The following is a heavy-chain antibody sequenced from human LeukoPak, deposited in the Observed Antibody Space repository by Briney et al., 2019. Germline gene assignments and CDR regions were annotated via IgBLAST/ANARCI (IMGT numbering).Heavy chain of an antibody. CDR2: INHSGST. CDR3: ARAGPWLSHYYYYMDV. V-gene: IGHV4-34*01. CDR1: GFTVSSNY. D-gene: IGHD3-22*01. J-gene: IGHJ6*03. Sequence: GSLRLSCAASGFTVSSNYMSWVRQPPGKGLEWIGEINHSGSTNYNPSLKSRVTISVDTSKNQFSLKLSSVTAADTAVYYCARAGPWLSHYYYYMDVWGKGTTVTVSS.